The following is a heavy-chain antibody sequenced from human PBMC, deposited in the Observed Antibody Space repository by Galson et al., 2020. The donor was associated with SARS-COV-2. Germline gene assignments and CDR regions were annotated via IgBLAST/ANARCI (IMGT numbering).Heavy chain of an antibody. J-gene: IGHJ4*02. CDR3: AKEGVGATHFDY. CDR2: ISWNSGSI. D-gene: IGHD1-26*01. Sequence: SLKISCAASGFTFDDYAMHWVRQAPGKGLEWVSGISWNSGSIGYADSVKGRFTTSRDNAKNSLYLQMNSLRAEDTALYYCAKEGVGATHFDYWGQGTLVTVSS. CDR1: GFTFDDYA. V-gene: IGHV3-9*01.